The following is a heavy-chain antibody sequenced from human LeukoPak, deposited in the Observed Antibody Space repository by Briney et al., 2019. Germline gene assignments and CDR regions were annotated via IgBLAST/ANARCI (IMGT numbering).Heavy chain of an antibody. V-gene: IGHV1-2*02. CDR2: INPNSGGT. J-gene: IGHJ5*02. CDR1: GYTFTGYY. Sequence: ASVKVSCKASGYTFTGYYMHWVRQAPGQGLEWMGWINPNSGGTNYAQKFQGRVTMTRDTSISTAYMELSRLRSDDTAVYYCARPIEEQQLDGINWFDPWGQGTLVTVSS. D-gene: IGHD6-13*01. CDR3: ARPIEEQQLDGINWFDP.